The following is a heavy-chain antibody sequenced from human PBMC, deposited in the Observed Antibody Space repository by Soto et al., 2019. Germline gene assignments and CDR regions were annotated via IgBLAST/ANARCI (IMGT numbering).Heavy chain of an antibody. D-gene: IGHD4-17*01. Sequence: QLQLQESGSGLVKPSQTLSLTCAVSGGSISSGGYSWSWIRQPPGKGLEWIGYIYHSGSTYYNPSLKSRVTIPLDRSKKQFSLKLSSVTAAETAVYYCARGMTTVTTLDYWGQGTLVTVSS. V-gene: IGHV4-30-2*01. CDR2: IYHSGST. CDR1: GGSISSGGYS. J-gene: IGHJ4*02. CDR3: ARGMTTVTTLDY.